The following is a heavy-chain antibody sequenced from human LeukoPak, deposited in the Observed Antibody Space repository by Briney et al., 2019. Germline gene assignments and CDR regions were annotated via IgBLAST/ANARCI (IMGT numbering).Heavy chain of an antibody. CDR3: ARDHGSLTAFDI. V-gene: IGHV3-21*01. Sequence: PGGSLRLSCAASRFTFSNYWMHWVRQAPGKGLEWVSSISSSSSYMYYADSVKGRFTISRDNAKNSLYLQMNSLRAEDTAVYYCARDHGSLTAFDIWGQGTMVTVSS. J-gene: IGHJ3*02. D-gene: IGHD1-26*01. CDR2: ISSSSSYM. CDR1: RFTFSNYW.